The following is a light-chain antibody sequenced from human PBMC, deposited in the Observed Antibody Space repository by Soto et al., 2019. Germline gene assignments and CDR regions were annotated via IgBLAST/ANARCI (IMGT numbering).Light chain of an antibody. Sequence: EIGVTHSPATLSLSPGERAPLSCRASQSVSSYLAWYPQKPGQAPRLLIYDASNRATGIPARFSGSGSGTDFTLTISSLEPEDFAVYYCQQRSNWPPLTFGGGTKVDI. CDR2: DAS. CDR1: QSVSSY. CDR3: QQRSNWPPLT. V-gene: IGKV3-11*01. J-gene: IGKJ4*01.